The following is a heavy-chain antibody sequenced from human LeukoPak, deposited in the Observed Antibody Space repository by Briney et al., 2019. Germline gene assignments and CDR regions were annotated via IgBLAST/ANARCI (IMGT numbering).Heavy chain of an antibody. Sequence: PGGSLRLSCAASGFTFSSYAMHWVRQAPGKGLEWVAVISYDGSNKYYADSVKGRFTISRDNSKNTLYLQMNSLRAEDTAVYYCAKASSGYLHYWGQGTLVTVSS. J-gene: IGHJ4*02. CDR2: ISYDGSNK. V-gene: IGHV3-30-3*01. CDR1: GFTFSSYA. CDR3: AKASSGYLHY. D-gene: IGHD3-22*01.